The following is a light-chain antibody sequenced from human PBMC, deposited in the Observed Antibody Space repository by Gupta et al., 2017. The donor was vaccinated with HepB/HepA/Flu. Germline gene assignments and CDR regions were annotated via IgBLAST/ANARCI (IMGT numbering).Light chain of an antibody. J-gene: IGLJ2*01. Sequence: SYVLTQPPSVSVAPGKTARITCGGNTSGSNSVHWYQQNPGQAPVLVVYDDSDRPSGIPERFSGSNSGNTATLTISRVEAGDEADYYCQLYDSSSDHSVFGGGTKLTVL. CDR2: DDS. CDR1: TSGSNS. V-gene: IGLV3-21*03. CDR3: QLYDSSSDHSV.